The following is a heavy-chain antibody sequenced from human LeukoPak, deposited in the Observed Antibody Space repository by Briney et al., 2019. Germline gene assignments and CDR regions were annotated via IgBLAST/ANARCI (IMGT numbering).Heavy chain of an antibody. V-gene: IGHV1-69*05. D-gene: IGHD3-22*01. CDR2: IIPIFGTA. CDR3: ARDLNYYDTSGYLLL. CDR1: GGTFSNYA. J-gene: IGHJ4*02. Sequence: ASVKVSCKASGGTFSNYAINWVRQAPGQGLEWMGRIIPIFGTANYAQKFQGRVTITTDESTSTAYMELSSLIYEDTAVYYCARDLNYYDTSGYLLLWGQGTLVTVSS.